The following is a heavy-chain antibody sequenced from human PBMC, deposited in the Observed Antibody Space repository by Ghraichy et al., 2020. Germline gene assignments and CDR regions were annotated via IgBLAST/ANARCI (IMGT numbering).Heavy chain of an antibody. CDR2: INHSGST. J-gene: IGHJ4*02. CDR3: ARVRRQLGKGPVKPFDY. V-gene: IGHV4-34*01. CDR1: GGSFSGYY. D-gene: IGHD6-13*01. Sequence: SQTLSLTCAVYGGSFSGYYWSWIRQPPGKGLEWIGEINHSGSTNYNPSLKSRVTISVDTSKNQFSLKLSSVTAADTAVYYCARVRRQLGKGPVKPFDYWGQGTLVTVSS.